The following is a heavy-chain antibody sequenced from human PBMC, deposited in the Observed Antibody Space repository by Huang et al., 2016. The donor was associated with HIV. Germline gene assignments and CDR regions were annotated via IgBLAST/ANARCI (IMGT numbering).Heavy chain of an antibody. Sequence: EVQLVESGGALVKPGGSRRLSLAASGFTFGNVWMTLVRQAPGKELEWVGRFKSKGDGGTTYYAAPVKGRFTISRDDSKDPLYLQMSSLKTEDTAVYYCSTGGLTFSFWGQGTLVTVSS. CDR2: FKSKGDGGTT. D-gene: IGHD1-20*01. CDR1: GFTFGNVW. J-gene: IGHJ4*02. CDR3: STGGLTFSF. V-gene: IGHV3-15*02.